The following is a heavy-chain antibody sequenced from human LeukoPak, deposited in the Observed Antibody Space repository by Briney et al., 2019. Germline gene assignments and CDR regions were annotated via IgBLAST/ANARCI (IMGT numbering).Heavy chain of an antibody. J-gene: IGHJ4*02. CDR1: GFTFSSYS. CDR2: ISSSSSYI. CDR3: ARSTVTTGLVDY. Sequence: GGSLRLSCAASGFTFSSYSMNWVRQAPGKGLEWVSSISSSSSYIYYADSVKGRFTISRDNAKNSLYLQMNSLRAEVTAVYYCARSTVTTGLVDYWGQGTLVTVSS. V-gene: IGHV3-21*01. D-gene: IGHD4-17*01.